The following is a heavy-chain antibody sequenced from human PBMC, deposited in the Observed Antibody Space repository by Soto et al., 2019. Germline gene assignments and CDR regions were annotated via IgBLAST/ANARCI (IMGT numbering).Heavy chain of an antibody. D-gene: IGHD5-18*01. CDR1: GGSISSYY. V-gene: IGHV4-59*01. J-gene: IGHJ6*02. CDR3: ARQPTEQYTDMVHPHYYYGMDV. Sequence: XESLSLTCTVCGGSISSYYWSWIRQPPGKGLEWIGYIYYSGSTNYNPSLKSRVAISVDTSKNQFSLKLSSVTAADTAVYYCARQPTEQYTDMVHPHYYYGMDVWGQGTTVTVSS. CDR2: IYYSGST.